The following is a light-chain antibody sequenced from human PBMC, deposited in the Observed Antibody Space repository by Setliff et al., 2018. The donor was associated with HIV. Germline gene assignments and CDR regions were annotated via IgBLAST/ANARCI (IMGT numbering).Light chain of an antibody. V-gene: IGLV1-44*01. Sequence: QSVLSQPPSASGTPGQGITISCSGSSSNIGPNVINWYQHLPGTAPKLLIYDNNQRPSGVPDRFFGSKSGTSGSLAISGLQSEDEADYYCAVWDNRPKCYVFGTVTKVTVL. J-gene: IGLJ1*01. CDR1: SSNIGPNV. CDR3: AVWDNRPKCYV. CDR2: DNN.